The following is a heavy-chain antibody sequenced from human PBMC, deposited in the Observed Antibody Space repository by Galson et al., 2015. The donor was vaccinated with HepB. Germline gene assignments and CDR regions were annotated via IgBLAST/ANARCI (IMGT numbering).Heavy chain of an antibody. J-gene: IGHJ5*02. D-gene: IGHD4-17*01. CDR1: GFTFSDYY. V-gene: IGHV3-11*01. CDR2: ISSSGSTI. Sequence: SLRLSCAASGFTFSDYYMSWIRQAPGKGLEWVSYISSSGSTIYYADSVKGRFTISRDNAKNSLYLQMNSLRAEDPAVYYCARVRGYGDHGWGWFDPWGQGTLVTVSS. CDR3: ARVRGYGDHGWGWFDP.